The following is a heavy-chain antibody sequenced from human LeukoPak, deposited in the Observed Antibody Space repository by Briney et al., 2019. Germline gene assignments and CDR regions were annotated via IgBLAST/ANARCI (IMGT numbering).Heavy chain of an antibody. J-gene: IGHJ4*02. CDR3: ARDGDLNYYDSGGLDY. CDR1: GDTLTELP. Sequence: ASVKVSCKVSGDTLTELPMYWVRQAPGKGLEWMGGIDPENGETVYAQKFQGRVTMTEDTSTDTAYMELRSLRSDDTAVYYCARDGDLNYYDSGGLDYWGQGSLVTVSP. D-gene: IGHD3-22*01. CDR2: IDPENGET. V-gene: IGHV1-24*01.